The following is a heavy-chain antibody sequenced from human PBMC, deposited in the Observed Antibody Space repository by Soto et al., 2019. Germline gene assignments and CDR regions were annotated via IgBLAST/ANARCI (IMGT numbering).Heavy chain of an antibody. CDR3: AKSDTRFLDSGVDY. CDR1: GFTFDDYA. CDR2: ISWNSGSI. V-gene: IGHV3-9*01. Sequence: EVQLVESGGGLVQPGRSLRLSCAASGFTFDDYAMHWVRQAPGKGLEWVSGISWNSGSIGYADSVKGRFTISRDNAKNSLYLQMNSLRAEDTALYYCAKSDTRFLDSGVDYWGQGTLVTVSS. D-gene: IGHD3-3*01. J-gene: IGHJ4*02.